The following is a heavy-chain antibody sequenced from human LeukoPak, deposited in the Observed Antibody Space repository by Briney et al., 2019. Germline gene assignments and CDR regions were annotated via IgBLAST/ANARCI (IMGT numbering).Heavy chain of an antibody. CDR3: ARGTPFDY. V-gene: IGHV4-31*03. Sequence: NPSETLSLTCTVSGGSISSGGYYWSWIRQHPGKGLEWIGYIYYSGSTYYNPSLKSRVTISVDTSKNQFSLKLSSVTAADTAVNYCARGTPFDYWGQGTLVTVSS. CDR2: IYYSGST. J-gene: IGHJ4*02. CDR1: GGSISSGGYY. D-gene: IGHD1-14*01.